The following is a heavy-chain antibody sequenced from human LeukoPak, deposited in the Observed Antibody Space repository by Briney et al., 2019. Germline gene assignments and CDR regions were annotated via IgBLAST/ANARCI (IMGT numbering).Heavy chain of an antibody. CDR1: GFTFSSYW. Sequence: GGSLRLSCAASGFTFSSYWMSWVRQAPGKGLEWVANINQDGSEKYYVDSVKGRFTISRDNAKNSPYLQMNSLRAEDTAVYYCARDSYYGSGSYYHWGQGTLVTVSS. CDR2: INQDGSEK. J-gene: IGHJ5*02. V-gene: IGHV3-7*01. CDR3: ARDSYYGSGSYYH. D-gene: IGHD3-10*01.